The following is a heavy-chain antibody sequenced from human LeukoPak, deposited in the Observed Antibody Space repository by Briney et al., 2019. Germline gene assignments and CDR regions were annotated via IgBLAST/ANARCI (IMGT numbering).Heavy chain of an antibody. Sequence: NPSETLSLTCAVSGYSISSGYYWGWIRQPPGKGLEWIGSIYHSGSTYYNPSLKSRVTISVDTSKNQFSLKLSSVTAADTAVYYCARHEIVVVITTPSYFDYWGQGTLVTVSS. CDR2: IYHSGST. V-gene: IGHV4-38-2*01. J-gene: IGHJ4*02. CDR1: GYSISSGYY. D-gene: IGHD3-22*01. CDR3: ARHEIVVVITTPSYFDY.